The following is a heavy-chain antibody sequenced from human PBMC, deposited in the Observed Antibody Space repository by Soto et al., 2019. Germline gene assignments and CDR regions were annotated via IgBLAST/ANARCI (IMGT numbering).Heavy chain of an antibody. CDR1: GFSVSSNY. V-gene: IGHV3-53*04. CDR3: ARGPLATNPLDAFDI. Sequence: EVQLVESGGGLVQPGGSLRLSCAASGFSVSSNYMSWVRQAPGKGLDWVSVIYTGGSTSYADSVKGRFTISRHNSKNTLYLQMNSLRAEDTAVYYCARGPLATNPLDAFDIWGQGTMVTVS. J-gene: IGHJ3*02. CDR2: IYTGGST.